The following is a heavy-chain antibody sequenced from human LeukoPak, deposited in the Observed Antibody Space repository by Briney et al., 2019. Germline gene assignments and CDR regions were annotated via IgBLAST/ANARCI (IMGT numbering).Heavy chain of an antibody. CDR2: INPNSGDT. J-gene: IGHJ4*02. D-gene: IGHD2-2*01. CDR1: GYTFTGYH. V-gene: IGHV1-2*06. Sequence: GASVKVSCKASGYTFTGYHIHWVRQAPGQGLEWMGRINPNSGDTNYAQKFQGRVTMTRDTSISTAYMELSRLRSDDTAVHYCARDYCSSTSCLFDYWGQGTLVTVSS. CDR3: ARDYCSSTSCLFDY.